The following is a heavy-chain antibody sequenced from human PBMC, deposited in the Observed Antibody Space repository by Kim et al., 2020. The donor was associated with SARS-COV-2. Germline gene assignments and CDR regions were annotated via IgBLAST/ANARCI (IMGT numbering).Heavy chain of an antibody. J-gene: IGHJ4*02. V-gene: IGHV1-2*02. Sequence: GTNYEQKFQGRVTMTRDTSISTAYMELSRLRSDDTAVYYCARESSSLVNYWGQGTLVTVSS. CDR3: ARESSSLVNY. D-gene: IGHD6-13*01. CDR2: GT.